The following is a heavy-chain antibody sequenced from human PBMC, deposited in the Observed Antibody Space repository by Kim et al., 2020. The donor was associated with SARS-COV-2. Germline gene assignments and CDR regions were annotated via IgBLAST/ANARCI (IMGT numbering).Heavy chain of an antibody. CDR3: ARDRFGRWFGELEVNYYYYGMDV. D-gene: IGHD3-10*01. J-gene: IGHJ6*02. CDR1: GYTFTSYG. V-gene: IGHV1-18*01. Sequence: ASVKVSCKASGYTFTSYGISWVRQAPGQGLEWMGWISAYNGNTNYAQKLQGRVTMTTDTSTSTAYMELRSLRSDDTAVYYCARDRFGRWFGELEVNYYYYGMDVWGQGTTVTVSS. CDR2: ISAYNGNT.